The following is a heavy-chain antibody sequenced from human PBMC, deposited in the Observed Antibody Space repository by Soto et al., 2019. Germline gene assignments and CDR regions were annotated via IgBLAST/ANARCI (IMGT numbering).Heavy chain of an antibody. D-gene: IGHD3-3*01. Sequence: GGSLRLSCAASGFTFSSYSMNWVRQAPGKGLEWVSYISSSSSTIYYADSVKGRFTISRDNAKNSLYLQMNSLRDEDTAVYDWARDNYDFWSGYYCFDLWGQGTLVTVSS. CDR3: ARDNYDFWSGYYCFDL. J-gene: IGHJ5*02. V-gene: IGHV3-48*02. CDR2: ISSSSSTI. CDR1: GFTFSSYS.